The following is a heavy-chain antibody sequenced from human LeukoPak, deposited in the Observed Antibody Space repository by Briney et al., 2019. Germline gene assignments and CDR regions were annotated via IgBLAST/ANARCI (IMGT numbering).Heavy chain of an antibody. CDR2: ISYDGSNK. Sequence: GGSLRLSCAASGFTFSSYAMHWVRQAPGKGLEWVAVISYDGSNKYYADSVKGRFTISRDNSKNTLYLQMNSLRAEDTAVYYCARVGHYSGSYRGGWFDPWGQGTLVTVSS. CDR3: ARVGHYSGSYRGGWFDP. CDR1: GFTFSSYA. D-gene: IGHD1-26*01. V-gene: IGHV3-30-3*01. J-gene: IGHJ5*02.